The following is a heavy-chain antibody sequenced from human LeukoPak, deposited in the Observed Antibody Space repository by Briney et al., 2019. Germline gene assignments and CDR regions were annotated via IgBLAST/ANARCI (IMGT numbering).Heavy chain of an antibody. CDR3: ARGGVVVTRLDY. J-gene: IGHJ4*02. D-gene: IGHD2-21*02. Sequence: SVKVSCKASGYTFTSYYMHWVRQAPGQGVEWMGRIIPILGIANYAQKFQGRVTITADKSTSTAYMELSSLRSGDTAVYYCARGGVVVTRLDYWGQGTLVTVSS. V-gene: IGHV1-69*04. CDR1: GYTFTSYY. CDR2: IIPILGIA.